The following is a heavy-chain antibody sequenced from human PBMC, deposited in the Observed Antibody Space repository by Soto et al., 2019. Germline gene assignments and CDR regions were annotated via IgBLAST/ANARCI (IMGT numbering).Heavy chain of an antibody. CDR2: IYYSGST. Sequence: LSETLSLTCTVSGGSISSSSYYWGWIRQPPGKGLEWIGSIYYSGSTYYNPSLKSRVTISVDTSKNQFSLKLSSVTAADTAVYYCARAPGAHCSSTSCSQVYYGMDVWGQGTTVTVSS. CDR1: GGSISSSSYY. V-gene: IGHV4-39*01. D-gene: IGHD2-2*01. CDR3: ARAPGAHCSSTSCSQVYYGMDV. J-gene: IGHJ6*02.